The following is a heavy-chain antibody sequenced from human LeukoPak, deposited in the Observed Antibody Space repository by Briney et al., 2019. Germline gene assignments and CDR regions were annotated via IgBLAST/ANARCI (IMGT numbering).Heavy chain of an antibody. CDR3: ARDLAYYDFWSGYYTGPSDY. Sequence: GGSLRLSCAASGFTFSDYYMSWIRQAPGKGLEWVLYISSSGSTIYYADSVKGRFTISRDNAKNSLYLQMNSLRAEDTAVYYCARDLAYYDFWSGYYTGPSDYWGQGTLVTVSS. CDR2: ISSSGSTI. V-gene: IGHV3-11*04. CDR1: GFTFSDYY. D-gene: IGHD3-3*01. J-gene: IGHJ4*02.